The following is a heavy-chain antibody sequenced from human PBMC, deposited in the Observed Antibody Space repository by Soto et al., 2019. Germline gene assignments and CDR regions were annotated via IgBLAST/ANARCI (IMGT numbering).Heavy chain of an antibody. D-gene: IGHD2-15*01. V-gene: IGHV4-59*08. CDR2: IYYSGST. CDR1: GGSISIYY. CDR3: VRRYGGTFDY. Sequence: SETLSLTCTVSGGSISIYYWSWIRQPPGKGLEWIGYIYYSGSTNYNPSLKSRVTISVDTSKNQFSLKLSSVTAADTAVYYCVRRYGGTFDYWGQGTLVTVSS. J-gene: IGHJ4*02.